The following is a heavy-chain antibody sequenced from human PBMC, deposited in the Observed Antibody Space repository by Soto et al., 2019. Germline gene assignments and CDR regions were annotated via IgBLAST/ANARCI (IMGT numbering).Heavy chain of an antibody. D-gene: IGHD2-21*02. Sequence: ASVKVSCKASGYTFTSYAMHWVRQAPGQRLEWMGWINAGNGNTKYSQRFQGRVTITRDTSASTAYMELNSLRAEDTALYYCASLPVVTANQFDFWGQGTQVTVS. V-gene: IGHV1-3*01. CDR3: ASLPVVTANQFDF. CDR2: INAGNGNT. CDR1: GYTFTSYA. J-gene: IGHJ4*02.